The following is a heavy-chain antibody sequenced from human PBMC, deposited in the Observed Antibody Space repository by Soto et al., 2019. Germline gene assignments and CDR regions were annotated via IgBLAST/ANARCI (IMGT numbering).Heavy chain of an antibody. J-gene: IGHJ4*02. CDR3: AMEYCSSTSCYRDY. CDR2: IIPILGIA. V-gene: IGHV1-69*02. Sequence: GASVKLSCTASGGRFSSYTISWVRQAPGQGLEWMGRIIPILGIANYAQKFQGRVTITADKSTSTAYMELSSLRSEDTAVYYCAMEYCSSTSCYRDYWGQGTLVTVSS. D-gene: IGHD2-2*02. CDR1: GGRFSSYT.